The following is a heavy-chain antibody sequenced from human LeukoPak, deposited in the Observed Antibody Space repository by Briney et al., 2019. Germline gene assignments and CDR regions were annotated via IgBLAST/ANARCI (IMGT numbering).Heavy chain of an antibody. J-gene: IGHJ4*02. CDR2: IFYSGST. D-gene: IGHD2-21*02. V-gene: IGHV4-39*07. Sequence: SETLSLTCTVSGGSISTSNYYWGWIRQPPGKGLEWIGNIFYSGSTYYSPSLKSRVTISLDTSRNQFSLKLSSVTAADTAVYYCARDRCGGDCYQDYWGQGTLVTVSS. CDR3: ARDRCGGDCYQDY. CDR1: GGSISTSNYY.